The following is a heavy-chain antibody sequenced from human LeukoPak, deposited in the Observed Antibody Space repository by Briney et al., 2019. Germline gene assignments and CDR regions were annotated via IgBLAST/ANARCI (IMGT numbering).Heavy chain of an antibody. CDR3: ARMSLRSGSRDY. V-gene: IGHV5-51*01. CDR1: GYSFTSHY. Sequence: GESLKISCKGSGYSFTSHYLAWVRQMPGKGLEWMGLIYPADSGIRYSPSFQGQVTISVDKSVSTAYLQWSSLKASDTAMYYCARMSLRSGSRDYWGQGTLVTVSS. D-gene: IGHD1-26*01. CDR2: IYPADSGI. J-gene: IGHJ4*02.